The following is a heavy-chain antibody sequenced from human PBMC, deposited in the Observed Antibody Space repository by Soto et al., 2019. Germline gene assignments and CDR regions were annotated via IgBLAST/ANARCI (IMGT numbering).Heavy chain of an antibody. Sequence: QVQLVQSGGEMKKPGASMRVSCKTSGYTFTYNDITWVRQAPGQGLEWMGWISAHNGNTKSAEKCQGRFTMTTDTSTSTAHMELTSLTSDDTAVYYCARGRGYSYAEEPLQTWGQGTMVIVSS. CDR3: ARGRGYSYAEEPLQT. V-gene: IGHV1-18*04. CDR2: ISAHNGNT. D-gene: IGHD5-18*01. CDR1: GYTFTYND. J-gene: IGHJ3*01.